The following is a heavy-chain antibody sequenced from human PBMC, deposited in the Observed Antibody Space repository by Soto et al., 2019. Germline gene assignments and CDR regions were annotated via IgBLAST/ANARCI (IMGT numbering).Heavy chain of an antibody. J-gene: IGHJ2*01. CDR1: GGSISSHY. D-gene: IGHD1-26*01. V-gene: IGHV4-59*08. CDR3: ARPRGTTPAVWYFDL. Sequence: QVQLQESGPGLVKPSETLSLTCTVSGGSISSHYWSWIRQPPGKGLEWIGYVYHSGKTDSNPSLRSRVTISMDTSKNQIPLSLTSVTAADTAVYYCARPRGTTPAVWYFDLWGRGTLVTVSS. CDR2: VYHSGKT.